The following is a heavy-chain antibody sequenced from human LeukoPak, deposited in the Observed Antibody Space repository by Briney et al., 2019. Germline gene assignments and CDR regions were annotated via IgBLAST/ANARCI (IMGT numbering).Heavy chain of an antibody. V-gene: IGHV3-53*01. CDR2: IYSGETT. CDR3: ARSSGGSFDI. CDR1: GLTVSTNY. J-gene: IGHJ3*02. Sequence: GGSLRLACAASGLTVSTNYMTWVRQAQGTGLKWVSLIYSGETTYYADSVRGRFTISRDKSQNILYLQMNRLRVEDTAVYYCARSSGGSFDIWGQGTTVTVYS. D-gene: IGHD3-10*01.